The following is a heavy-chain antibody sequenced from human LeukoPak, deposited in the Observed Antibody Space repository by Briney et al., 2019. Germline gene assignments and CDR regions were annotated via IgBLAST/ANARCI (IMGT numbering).Heavy chain of an antibody. V-gene: IGHV4-59*01. CDR3: ARGKYYFDY. Sequence: PGGSLRLSCGASGFTFSSYAMSWVRQPPGKGLEWIGYMYYSGNTNYNPSLKSRLTTSLDTSKNQFSLKLSSVTAADTAVYYCARGKYYFDYWGQGTLVTVSS. CDR1: GFTFSSYA. J-gene: IGHJ4*02. CDR2: MYYSGNT.